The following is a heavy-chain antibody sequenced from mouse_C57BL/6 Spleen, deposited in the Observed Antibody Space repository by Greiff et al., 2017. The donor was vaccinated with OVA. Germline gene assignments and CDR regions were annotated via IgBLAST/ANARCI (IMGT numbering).Heavy chain of an antibody. J-gene: IGHJ4*01. CDR1: GFTFSSYG. Sequence: EVKLMESGGDLVKPGGSLKLSCAASGFTFSSYGMSWVRQTPDKRLAWVATISSGGSYTYYPDSVQGRFTISRDNAKNTLYLQMSSLKSEDTAMYYCAREDLNDYVLYAMDYWGQGTSVTVSS. V-gene: IGHV5-6*01. D-gene: IGHD2-4*01. CDR3: AREDLNDYVLYAMDY. CDR2: ISSGGSYT.